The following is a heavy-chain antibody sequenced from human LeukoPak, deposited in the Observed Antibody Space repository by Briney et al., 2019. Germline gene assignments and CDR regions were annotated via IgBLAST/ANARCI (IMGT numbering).Heavy chain of an antibody. D-gene: IGHD3-22*01. J-gene: IGHJ4*02. V-gene: IGHV3-20*04. CDR2: INWNGGST. CDR1: GFTFSSYA. CDR3: ARASGSGYYFYLDY. Sequence: GGSLRLSCAASGFTFSSYAMSWVRQAPGKGLEWVSGINWNGGSTGYADSVKGRFTFSRDNAKNSLYLQMNTLRAEDTALYYCARASGSGYYFYLDYWGQGTLVTVSS.